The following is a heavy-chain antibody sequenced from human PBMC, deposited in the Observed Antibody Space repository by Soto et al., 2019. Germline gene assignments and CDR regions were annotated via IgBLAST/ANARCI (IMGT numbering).Heavy chain of an antibody. D-gene: IGHD6-6*01. CDR1: GFTFSNYA. CDR2: ISSNGVGT. CDR3: ARRARPDFYYMDV. Sequence: PGGSLRLSCAGSGFTFSNYAMTWVRQAPGKGLEYVSGISSNGVGTYYANSVQGRFTISRDNSKNTVYLQMGSLRPEDMAVYYCARRARPDFYYMDVWGKGTTVTVSS. J-gene: IGHJ6*03. V-gene: IGHV3-64*01.